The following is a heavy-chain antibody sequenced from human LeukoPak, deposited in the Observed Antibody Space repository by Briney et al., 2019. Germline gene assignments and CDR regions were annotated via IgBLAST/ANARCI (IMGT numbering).Heavy chain of an antibody. CDR3: ATINYAY. D-gene: IGHD1-7*01. CDR2: INPNSGGT. V-gene: IGHV1-2*06. Sequence: GASVKVSCKASGYTFTDYYILWVRQAPGQGLEWMGRINPNSGGTNYAQKFQGRVTMTRDTSTSTVYMELSSLRSEDTAVYYCATINYAYWGQGTLVTVSS. J-gene: IGHJ4*02. CDR1: GYTFTDYY.